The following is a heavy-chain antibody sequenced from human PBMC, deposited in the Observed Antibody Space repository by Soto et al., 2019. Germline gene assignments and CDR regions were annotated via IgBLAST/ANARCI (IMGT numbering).Heavy chain of an antibody. CDR3: ARHRARNWFDP. CDR2: IYYSGTT. D-gene: IGHD6-6*01. V-gene: IGHV4-39*01. Sequence: SETLSLTCIVSGGSISSSSYYWGWIRQPPGKGLEWIGSIYYSGTTYYNPSLKSRVTISVDTSKNQFSLKLSSVTAADTAVFCCARHRARNWFDPWGQGTLVTVSS. J-gene: IGHJ5*02. CDR1: GGSISSSSYY.